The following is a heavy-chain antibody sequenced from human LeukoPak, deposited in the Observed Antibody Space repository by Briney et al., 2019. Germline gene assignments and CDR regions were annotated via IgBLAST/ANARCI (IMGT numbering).Heavy chain of an antibody. CDR2: ISAYNGNT. CDR3: ASGYCSSTSCYDYYYYGMDV. Sequence: SVKVSCKASGYTFTSYGISWVRQAPGQGLEWMGWISAYNGNTNYAQKFQGRVTITADESTSTAYMELSSLRSEDTAVYYCASGYCSSTSCYDYYYYGMDVWGQGTTVTVSS. CDR1: GYTFTSYG. V-gene: IGHV1-18*01. D-gene: IGHD2-2*01. J-gene: IGHJ6*02.